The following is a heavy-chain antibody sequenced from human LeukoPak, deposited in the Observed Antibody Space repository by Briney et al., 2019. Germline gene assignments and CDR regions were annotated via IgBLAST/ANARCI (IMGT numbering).Heavy chain of an antibody. V-gene: IGHV3-30*18. CDR2: ISYDGSNK. Sequence: GRSLRLSCAASGFTFSSYGMHWVRQAPGKGLEWVAVISYDGSNKYYADSVKGRFTISRDNSKNTLYLQMNSLRAEDTAVYYCAKDSGRYFDYWGQGTLVTVSS. CDR3: AKDSGRYFDY. CDR1: GFTFSSYG. D-gene: IGHD3-10*01. J-gene: IGHJ4*02.